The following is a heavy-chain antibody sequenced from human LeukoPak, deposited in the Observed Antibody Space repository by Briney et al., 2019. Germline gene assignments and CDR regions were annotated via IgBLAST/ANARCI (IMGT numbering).Heavy chain of an antibody. J-gene: IGHJ3*02. V-gene: IGHV3-33*01. Sequence: GGSLRFSGAASGFTFSSYGMHWVRQAQGKGLEWVAVIWYDGSNKYYADSVKGRFTISRDNSKNTLYLQMNSLRAEDTAVYYCASSGHDAFDIWGQGTMVTVSS. CDR3: ASSGHDAFDI. D-gene: IGHD6-25*01. CDR2: IWYDGSNK. CDR1: GFTFSSYG.